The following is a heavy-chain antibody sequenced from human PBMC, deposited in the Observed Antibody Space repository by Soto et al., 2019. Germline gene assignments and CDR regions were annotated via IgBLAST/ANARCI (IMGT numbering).Heavy chain of an antibody. V-gene: IGHV3-15*01. J-gene: IGHJ4*02. CDR1: EFTFSNAW. CDR3: TPQIWGELGRDY. D-gene: IGHD1-26*01. CDR2: IKSKTDGGTT. Sequence: EVQLVESGGGLVKPGGSLRLSCAVSEFTFSNAWMSWVRQAPGKGLEWVGRIKSKTDGGTTDYAAPVKGRSTISRDDSKNTLYRQMNSVKTEDTAVYYGTPQIWGELGRDYWGQGTLVTVSS.